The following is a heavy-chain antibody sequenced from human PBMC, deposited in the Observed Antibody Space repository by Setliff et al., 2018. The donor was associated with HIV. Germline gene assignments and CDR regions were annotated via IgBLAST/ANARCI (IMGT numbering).Heavy chain of an antibody. CDR3: ATHPPYRSAWYMRS. Sequence: ASVKVSCKVSGYTFSDYYMHWVQQAPGKGLEWMGLVDPEGGKTIYAQKFQGRVTMTEDTSTDTAYMDLSSLRSEDTAVYYCATHPPYRSAWYMRSWGQGTLVTVS. CDR1: GYTFSDYY. D-gene: IGHD6-19*01. V-gene: IGHV1-69-2*01. CDR2: VDPEGGKT. J-gene: IGHJ5*02.